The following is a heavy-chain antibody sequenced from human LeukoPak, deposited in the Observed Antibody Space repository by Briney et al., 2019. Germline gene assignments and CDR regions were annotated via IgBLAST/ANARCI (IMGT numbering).Heavy chain of an antibody. V-gene: IGHV3-33*01. CDR3: AREILGSGSYPDF. Sequence: TGGSLTLSCAASGFSFNTYAMHWVRQAPGQGLEWVALIWHDGSHKFYSNSVRGQFTISRDNSKNTVYLQMNNLRPEDTAVYYCAREILGSGSYPDFWGQGTLVTVSS. CDR2: IWHDGSHK. CDR1: GFSFNTYA. J-gene: IGHJ4*02. D-gene: IGHD3-10*01.